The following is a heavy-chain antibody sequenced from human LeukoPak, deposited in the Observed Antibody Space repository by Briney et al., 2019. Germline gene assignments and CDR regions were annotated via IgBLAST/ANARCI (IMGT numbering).Heavy chain of an antibody. D-gene: IGHD3-10*01. CDR1: GYTLTELS. Sequence: ASVKVSRKVSGYTLTELSMHWVRQAPGKGLEWMGGFDPEDGETINAQKFQGRVTMTEDPSTDTAYMELGSLRSEDTAVYCCGTGGVAGTGGGDFDPWGQGTLVTVSS. CDR2: FDPEDGET. V-gene: IGHV1-24*01. CDR3: GTGGVAGTGGGDFDP. J-gene: IGHJ5*02.